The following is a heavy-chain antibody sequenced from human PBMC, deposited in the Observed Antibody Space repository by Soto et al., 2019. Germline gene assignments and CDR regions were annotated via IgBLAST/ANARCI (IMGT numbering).Heavy chain of an antibody. CDR2: IIPIFGTA. V-gene: IGHV1-69*01. Sequence: QVHLVQSGAEVKKPGSSVKVSCKASGGTSSSYSINWVGQAPGQGLEWMGEIIPIFGTANYAQKFQGRVTITADESTSTAYMELSSLRSEDTAVYYCARDGGRHSGGIDYWGQGTLVTVSS. CDR1: GGTSSSYS. CDR3: ARDGGRHSGGIDY. D-gene: IGHD1-26*01. J-gene: IGHJ4*02.